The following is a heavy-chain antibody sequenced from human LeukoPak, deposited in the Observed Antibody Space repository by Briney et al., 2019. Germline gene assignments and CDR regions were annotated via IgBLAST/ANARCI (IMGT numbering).Heavy chain of an antibody. V-gene: IGHV3-30-3*01. Sequence: GGSLRLSCAASGFTFSSYAMHWVRKAQGKGLGWVAVISYDGSNKYYADSVKGRFTISRDNSKNTLYLQMNSLRAEDTAVYYCAREFRKIQLSFDYWGQGTLVTVSS. CDR3: AREFRKIQLSFDY. D-gene: IGHD5-18*01. CDR1: GFTFSSYA. CDR2: ISYDGSNK. J-gene: IGHJ4*02.